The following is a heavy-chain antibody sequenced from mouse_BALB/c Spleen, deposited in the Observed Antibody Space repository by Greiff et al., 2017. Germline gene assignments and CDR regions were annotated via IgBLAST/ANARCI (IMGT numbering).Heavy chain of an antibody. Sequence: QVTLKVSGPGILQPSQTLSLTCSFSGFSLSTSGMGVSWIRQPSGKGLEWLAHIYWDDDKRYNPSLKSRLTISKDTSSNQVFLKITSVDTADTATYYCARSIYYDYGKFAYWGQGTLVTVSA. J-gene: IGHJ3*01. CDR3: ARSIYYDYGKFAY. CDR1: GFSLSTSGMG. CDR2: IYWDDDK. V-gene: IGHV8-12*01. D-gene: IGHD2-4*01.